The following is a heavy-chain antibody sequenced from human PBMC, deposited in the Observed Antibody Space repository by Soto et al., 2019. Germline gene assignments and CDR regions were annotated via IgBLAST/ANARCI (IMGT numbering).Heavy chain of an antibody. CDR3: AHARDYDILTGYYNVPYYFDY. D-gene: IGHD3-9*01. Sequence: QVQLVQSGAEVKKPGSSVKVSCKASGGTFSSYAISWVRQAPGQGLEWMGGIIPIFGTANYAQKFQGRVTITADESTSTAYMELSNLRSEDTAVYYCAHARDYDILTGYYNVPYYFDYLGQGTLVTVSS. V-gene: IGHV1-69*01. CDR2: IIPIFGTA. CDR1: GGTFSSYA. J-gene: IGHJ4*02.